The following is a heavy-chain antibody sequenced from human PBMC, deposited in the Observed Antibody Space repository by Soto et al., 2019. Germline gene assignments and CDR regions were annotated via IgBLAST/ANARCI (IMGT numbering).Heavy chain of an antibody. CDR1: GDSISTYN. V-gene: IGHV4-59*01. CDR2: IYYSGVT. CDR3: ARVAADIASWLDP. D-gene: IGHD5-12*01. Sequence: SETLSLTCTVSGDSISTYNWGWIRQPPGKGLEWIGCIYYSGVTNYNPSLKSRVTISVDTPKNQLSLKLNSVTAADTAVYYCARVAADIASWLDPWGQGTLVTVS. J-gene: IGHJ5*02.